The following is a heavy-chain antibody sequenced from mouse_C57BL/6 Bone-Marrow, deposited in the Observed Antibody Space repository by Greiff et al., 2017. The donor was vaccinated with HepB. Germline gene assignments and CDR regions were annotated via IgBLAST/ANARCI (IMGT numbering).Heavy chain of an antibody. J-gene: IGHJ1*03. CDR3: ARKGDYYGSSYWYFDV. CDR2: ISNLAYSI. V-gene: IGHV5-15*01. Sequence: EVKLVESGGDLVKPGGSLKLSCAASGFTFSDYGMAWVRQAPRKGPEWVAFISNLAYSIYYADTVTGRFTISRENAKNTLYLEMSSLRSEDTAMYYCARKGDYYGSSYWYFDVWGTGTTVTVSS. CDR1: GFTFSDYG. D-gene: IGHD1-1*01.